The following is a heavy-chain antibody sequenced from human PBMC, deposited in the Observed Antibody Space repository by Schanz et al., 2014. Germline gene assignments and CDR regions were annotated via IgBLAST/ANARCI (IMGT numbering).Heavy chain of an antibody. CDR3: AKDGRLPYYGTGSDFDY. Sequence: EVRLVESGGGLVQPGGSLRLACAASGFNFNTYAMSWVRQAPGKGLEWVSRMIGSGSSVFYADSVKGRFTISRDNLKNTVYLQMNSLRAGDTAVYYCAKDGRLPYYGTGSDFDYWGQGTLVAVSS. CDR2: MIGSGSSV. CDR1: GFNFNTYA. V-gene: IGHV3-23*04. J-gene: IGHJ4*02. D-gene: IGHD3-22*01.